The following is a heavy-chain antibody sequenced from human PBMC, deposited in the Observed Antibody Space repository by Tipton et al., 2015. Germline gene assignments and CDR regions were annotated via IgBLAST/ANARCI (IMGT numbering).Heavy chain of an antibody. Sequence: GLVKPSETLSLTCTVSGGSVSTSNYYWGWIRQSPGKGLEWIGYISYSGSTHYNPSLKRRVTISLDTSKNQFSLNLRSVTAADTAIYYCTRASFMREADFDYWGQGTLVTVSS. CDR3: TRASFMREADFDY. CDR1: GGSVSTSNYY. J-gene: IGHJ4*02. CDR2: ISYSGST. V-gene: IGHV4-61*01. D-gene: IGHD3-16*01.